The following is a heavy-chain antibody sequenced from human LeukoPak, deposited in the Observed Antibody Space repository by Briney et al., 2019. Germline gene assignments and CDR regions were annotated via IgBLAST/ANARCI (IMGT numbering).Heavy chain of an antibody. CDR3: AREEWFLGLGERAFDI. CDR2: IYYSGST. Sequence: SETLSLTCTVSGDSISSRPDFYWSWLRQPPGKGLEWIGYIYYSGSTNYNPSLKSRVTISVDTSKNQFSLKLSSVTAADTAVYYCAREEWFLGLGERAFDIWGQGTMVTVSS. V-gene: IGHV4-61*08. J-gene: IGHJ3*02. D-gene: IGHD3-3*01. CDR1: GDSISSRPDFY.